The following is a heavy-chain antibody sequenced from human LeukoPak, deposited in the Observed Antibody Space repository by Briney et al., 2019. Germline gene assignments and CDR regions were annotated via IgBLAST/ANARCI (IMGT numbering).Heavy chain of an antibody. CDR2: IYHSGST. D-gene: IGHD4-23*01. CDR3: ARSAGLRWLHRGPSDY. J-gene: IGHJ4*02. Sequence: PSETLSLTCAVSGGSISSSNWWSWVRQPPGKGLEWIGEIYHSGSTNYNPSLKSRVTISVDKSKNQFSLKLSSVTAADTAVYYCARSAGLRWLHRGPSDYWGQGTLVTVSS. V-gene: IGHV4-4*02. CDR1: GGSISSSNW.